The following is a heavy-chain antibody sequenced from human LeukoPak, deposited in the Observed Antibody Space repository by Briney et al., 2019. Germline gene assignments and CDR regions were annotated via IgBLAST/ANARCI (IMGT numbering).Heavy chain of an antibody. D-gene: IGHD3-10*01. Sequence: GGSLRLSCAASGFTVSSNYMSWVRQAPGKGLEWVSVIYSGGSTYYADSVKGRFTISRDNSKNTLYLQMNSLRAEDTAVYYCASSMTRRGVLDYWGQGTLVTVSS. V-gene: IGHV3-53*01. CDR2: IYSGGST. J-gene: IGHJ4*02. CDR1: GFTVSSNY. CDR3: ASSMTRRGVLDY.